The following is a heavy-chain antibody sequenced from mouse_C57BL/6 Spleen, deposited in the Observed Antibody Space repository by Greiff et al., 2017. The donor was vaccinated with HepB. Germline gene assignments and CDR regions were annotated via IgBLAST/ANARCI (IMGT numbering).Heavy chain of an antibody. J-gene: IGHJ3*01. V-gene: IGHV1-61*01. Sequence: QVQLQQPGAELVRPGSSVKLSCKASGYTFTSYWMDWVKQRPGQGLEWIGNIYPSDSETHYNQKFKDKATLTVDKSSSTAYMQLSSLTSEDSAVYYCARGGLLRGGFAYWGQGTLVTVSA. CDR3: ARGGLLRGGFAY. D-gene: IGHD3-1*01. CDR1: GYTFTSYW. CDR2: IYPSDSET.